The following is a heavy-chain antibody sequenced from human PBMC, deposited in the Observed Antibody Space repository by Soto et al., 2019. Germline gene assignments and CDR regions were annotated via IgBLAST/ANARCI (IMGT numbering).Heavy chain of an antibody. J-gene: IGHJ5*02. V-gene: IGHV1-46*01. CDR3: ARGFPLWFDP. Sequence: ASVKVSCKASGYTFTSYYMHWVRQAPGQGLEWMGIINPSRANTNYAQKFQGRVTMTTDTSTSTAYMELRSLRSEDTAVYYCARGFPLWFDPWGQGTLVTVSS. CDR1: GYTFTSYY. CDR2: INPSRANT. D-gene: IGHD3-3*01.